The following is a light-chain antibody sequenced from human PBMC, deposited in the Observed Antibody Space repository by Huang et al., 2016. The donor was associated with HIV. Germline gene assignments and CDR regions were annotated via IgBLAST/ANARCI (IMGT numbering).Light chain of an antibody. CDR1: QSINKN. J-gene: IGKJ1*01. Sequence: IVMTQSPATLSVSPGERATLSCRASQSINKNLAWYQQKPGQAPRLLICGASPRATGIPARFGGSGSGTEFTLTITSLQSGDFGIYYCQQYDNWPPGWTFGQGTKVEIK. CDR2: GAS. CDR3: QQYDNWPPGWT. V-gene: IGKV3-15*01.